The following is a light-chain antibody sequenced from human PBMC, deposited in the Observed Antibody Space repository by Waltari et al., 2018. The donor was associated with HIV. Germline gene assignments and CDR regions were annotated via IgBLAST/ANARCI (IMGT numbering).Light chain of an antibody. CDR2: NNN. CDR3: AAWDDSLNGHVL. V-gene: IGLV1-44*01. J-gene: IGLJ2*01. Sequence: QSVLTQPPSASGTPGQRVTFSCSGSSSNIGSNPVDWYQKLPGTAPRLLIYNNNQRPSGGPDRCSGSKSGTSAALAISGLQSEDEADYYWAAWDDSLNGHVLFGGGTKLTVL. CDR1: SSNIGSNP.